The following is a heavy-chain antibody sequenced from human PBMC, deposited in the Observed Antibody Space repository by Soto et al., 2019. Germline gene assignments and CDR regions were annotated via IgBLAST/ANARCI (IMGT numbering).Heavy chain of an antibody. J-gene: IGHJ6*02. Sequence: QVQLQESGPGLVKPSGTLSLTCAVSGGCISSSNWWSWVRQPPGKGMEWIGEIYHRGSTNYNPSLMSRVTISVDKSKNQFSLKLSSVPAADTAVYYGARVVGGYYYGMDVWGQGTRVTVSS. D-gene: IGHD2-2*01. CDR1: GGCISSSNW. CDR2: IYHRGST. CDR3: ARVVGGYYYGMDV. V-gene: IGHV4-4*02.